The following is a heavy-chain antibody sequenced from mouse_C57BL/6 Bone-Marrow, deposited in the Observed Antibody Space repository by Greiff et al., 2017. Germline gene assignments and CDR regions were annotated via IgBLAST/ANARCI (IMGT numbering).Heavy chain of an antibody. V-gene: IGHV1-54*01. CDR1: GYAFTNYL. CDR3: AREFPYYYGSSLDS. CDR2: INPGSGGT. Sequence: VQLQQSGAELVRPGTSVKVSCKASGYAFTNYLIEWVKQRPGQGLEWIGVINPGSGGTIYNEKFKGKATLTADKSSSTAYMLLSSLTSEDSAVYFCAREFPYYYGSSLDSWGQGTTLTVSS. D-gene: IGHD1-1*01. J-gene: IGHJ2*01.